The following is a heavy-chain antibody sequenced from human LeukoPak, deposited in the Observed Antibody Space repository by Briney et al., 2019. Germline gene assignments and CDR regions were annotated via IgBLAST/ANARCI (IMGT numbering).Heavy chain of an antibody. J-gene: IGHJ2*01. D-gene: IGHD2-15*01. CDR1: GFTFSSYG. CDR2: ISYDGSNK. V-gene: IGHV3-30*18. CDR3: AKGGYCSGGSCYPPDYWYFDL. Sequence: GGSLRLSCAASGFTFSSYGMHWVRQAPGKGLEWVAVISYDGSNKYYADSVKGRFTISRDNSKNTLYLQMNSLRAEDTAVYYCAKGGYCSGGSCYPPDYWYFDLWGRGTLVTVSS.